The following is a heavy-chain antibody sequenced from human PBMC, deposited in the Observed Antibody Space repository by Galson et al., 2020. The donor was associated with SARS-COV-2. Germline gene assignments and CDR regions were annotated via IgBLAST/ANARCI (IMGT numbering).Heavy chain of an antibody. V-gene: IGHV1-24*01. Sequence: GESLKISCKVSGYTLTELSMHWVRQAPGKGLEWMGGFDPEDGETIYAQKFQGRVTMTEDTSTDTAYMELSSLRSEDTAVYYCATALAFGGVQPPDYWGQGTLVTVSS. J-gene: IGHJ4*02. CDR1: GYTLTELS. D-gene: IGHD3-16*01. CDR3: ATALAFGGVQPPDY. CDR2: FDPEDGET.